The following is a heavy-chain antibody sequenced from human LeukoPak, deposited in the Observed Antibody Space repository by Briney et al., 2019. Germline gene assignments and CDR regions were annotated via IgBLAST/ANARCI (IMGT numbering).Heavy chain of an antibody. CDR1: GFTFSSYA. CDR2: LSGSDGTT. CDR3: AKDVRVGVTLFFDQ. Sequence: PGGSLRLSCTASGFTFSSYAMSWVRQTPGQGLEWVATLSGSDGTTNNADSVQGRFTISRDNSKNTLYLQMDSLRVEDTATYYCAKDVRVGVTLFFDQWGQGTPVTVSS. V-gene: IGHV3-23*01. D-gene: IGHD1-26*01. J-gene: IGHJ4*02.